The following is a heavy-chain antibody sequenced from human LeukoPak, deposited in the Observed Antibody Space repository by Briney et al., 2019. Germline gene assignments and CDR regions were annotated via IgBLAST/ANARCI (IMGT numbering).Heavy chain of an antibody. CDR3: TTAVVVTGFDY. Sequence: PGGSLRLSCAASGFTFSNAWMSWARQAPGKGLEWVGRIKSKTDGGTTDYAALVKGRFNISRDDSKNTVYLQMNSLKTEDTAVYYCTTAVVVTGFDYWGQGTLVSVSS. D-gene: IGHD2-21*02. CDR1: GFTFSNAW. CDR2: IKSKTDGGTT. J-gene: IGHJ4*02. V-gene: IGHV3-15*01.